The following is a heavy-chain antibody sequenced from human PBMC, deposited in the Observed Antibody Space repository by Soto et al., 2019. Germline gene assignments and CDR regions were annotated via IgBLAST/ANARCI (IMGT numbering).Heavy chain of an antibody. CDR1: GGTFSSYT. Sequence: QVQLVQSGAEVKKPGSSVKVSCKASGGTFSSYTISWVRQAPGQGLEWMGRIIPILGIANYAQKFQGRVTMTADKYTSTAYMELSSLRSEDTAVYYCVRDGPRSGWYEGYWGQGTLVTVSS. V-gene: IGHV1-69*08. D-gene: IGHD6-19*01. CDR2: IIPILGIA. J-gene: IGHJ4*02. CDR3: VRDGPRSGWYEGY.